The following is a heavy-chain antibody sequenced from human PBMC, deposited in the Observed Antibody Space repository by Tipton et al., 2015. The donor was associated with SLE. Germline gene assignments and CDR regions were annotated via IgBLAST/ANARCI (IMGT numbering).Heavy chain of an antibody. CDR1: GFTFSDYG. V-gene: IGHV3-33*01. D-gene: IGHD7-27*01. CDR3: ARELTGESFDY. Sequence: SLRLSCAASGFTFSDYGMHWVRQAPGKGLEWVAIIWYDGSVKHYADSVKGRFTISRDNSKKTLYLELNSLRAEDTAVYYCARELTGESFDYWGQGTLVTVSS. CDR2: IWYDGSVK. J-gene: IGHJ4*02.